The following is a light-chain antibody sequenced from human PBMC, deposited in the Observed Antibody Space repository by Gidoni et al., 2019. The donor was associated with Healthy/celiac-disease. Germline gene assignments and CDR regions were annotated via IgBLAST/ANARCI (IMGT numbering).Light chain of an antibody. J-gene: IGKJ1*01. CDR1: QSISSW. Sequence: DIQMTQSPSTLSASVGDRVTITCRASQSISSWLAWYQQKPGKAPKLLIYKASSLESGVPSRCSGSGSGTEFTLTISSLQPDDFATYYCQQYNSYRTFGQXTKVEIK. CDR3: QQYNSYRT. V-gene: IGKV1-5*03. CDR2: KAS.